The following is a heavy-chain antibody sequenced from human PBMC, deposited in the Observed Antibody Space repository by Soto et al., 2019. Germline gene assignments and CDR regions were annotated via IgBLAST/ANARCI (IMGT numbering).Heavy chain of an antibody. J-gene: IGHJ4*02. D-gene: IGHD2-15*01. CDR1: GGTFSSFP. V-gene: IGHV1-69*01. Sequence: QVQLVQSGTEVKKPGSSVKVSYKTSGGTFSSFPIAWVRQAPGQGLEWVGGIIPVLGAPSYAQTFQGRVTITADESTSAAYLELSSLRSDDTAVYFCARDRHYENHTFCYLKYYFDYWGQGTLVTVSS. CDR2: IIPVLGAP. CDR3: ARDRHYENHTFCYLKYYFDY.